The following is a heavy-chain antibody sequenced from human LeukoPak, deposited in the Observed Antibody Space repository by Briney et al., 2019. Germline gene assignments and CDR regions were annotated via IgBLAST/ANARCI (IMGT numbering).Heavy chain of an antibody. V-gene: IGHV1-24*01. CDR3: ARAGFDCSSTSCYASTFDY. D-gene: IGHD2-2*01. J-gene: IGHJ4*02. CDR1: GYTLTELS. Sequence: ASVKVSCKVSGYTLTELSMHWVRQAPGKGLEWMGGFDPEDGETIYAQKFQGRVTMTEDTSTDTAYMELSSLRSEDTAVYYCARAGFDCSSTSCYASTFDYWGQGTLVTVSS. CDR2: FDPEDGET.